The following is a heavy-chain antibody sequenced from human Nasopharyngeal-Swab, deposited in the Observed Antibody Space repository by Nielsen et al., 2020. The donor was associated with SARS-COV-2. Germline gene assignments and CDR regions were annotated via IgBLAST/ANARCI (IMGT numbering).Heavy chain of an antibody. CDR1: GLTFTNSW. CDR3: ARLKYDFWNGPPEDY. D-gene: IGHD3-3*01. CDR2: ISSSSSTI. V-gene: IGHV3-48*04. Sequence: GESLKISCAASGLTFTNSWMSWVRQAPGKGLEWVSYISSSSSTIYYADSLKGRFTISRDNAKNSLYLQMNSLRAEDTAVYYCARLKYDFWNGPPEDYWGQGTLVTVSS. J-gene: IGHJ4*02.